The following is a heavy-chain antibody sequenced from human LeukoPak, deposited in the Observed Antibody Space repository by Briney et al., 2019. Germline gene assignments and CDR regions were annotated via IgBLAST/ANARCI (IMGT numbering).Heavy chain of an antibody. CDR3: ATRNYYGSGTSVSLDF. CDR1: GYTFINYY. J-gene: IGHJ4*02. Sequence: GASVKVSCKASGYTFINYYIHWVRQAAGQGLEWMGIINPGGGSTTYAQKFQGRVTMTRDTSTSTVYMELSSLISEDTAVYYCATRNYYGSGTSVSLDFWGQGTLVTVSS. D-gene: IGHD3-10*01. CDR2: INPGGGST. V-gene: IGHV1-46*01.